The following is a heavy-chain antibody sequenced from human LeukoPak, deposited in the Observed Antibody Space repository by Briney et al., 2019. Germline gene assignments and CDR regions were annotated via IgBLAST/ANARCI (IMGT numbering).Heavy chain of an antibody. Sequence: GGSLTLFCGVSGLFLEDYAMQWVRRSPGKGLVWVPGFSWNSGSIGYADSVKGRFTISRDNAKNSLYLQMNSLRAEDTALYYCAKDIRHYDSSGIDYWGQGTLVTVTS. CDR3: AKDIRHYDSSGIDY. CDR1: GLFLEDYA. CDR2: FSWNSGSI. D-gene: IGHD3-22*01. V-gene: IGHV3-9*01. J-gene: IGHJ4*02.